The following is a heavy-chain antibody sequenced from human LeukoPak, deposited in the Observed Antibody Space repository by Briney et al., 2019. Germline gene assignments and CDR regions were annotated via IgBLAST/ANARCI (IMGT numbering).Heavy chain of an antibody. CDR1: GNTSRSAI. J-gene: IGHJ3*01. CDR2: IYAGNGNT. CDR3: ARERPTTTAFHV. D-gene: IGHD1-14*01. Sequence: ASVKVSCKTSGNTSRSAIIHWVPQAPQQRLEWMGSIYAGNGNTRYSEKFQGRVTITRDTSASTVYMELNSLRSEDTAVYYCARERPTTTAFHVWGQGTMVTVS. V-gene: IGHV1-3*01.